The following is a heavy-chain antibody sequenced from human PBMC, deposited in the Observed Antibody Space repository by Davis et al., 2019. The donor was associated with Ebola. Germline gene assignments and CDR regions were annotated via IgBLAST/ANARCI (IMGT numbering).Heavy chain of an antibody. D-gene: IGHD4-17*01. Sequence: MPSETLSLTCAVYGGSFSGYYWSWIRQPPGKGLEWIGEINHSGSTKYNPSLKSRVTISVDTSKNQFSLKLSSVTAADTAVYYCARETTVTTFGYYGMDVWGQGTTVTVSS. J-gene: IGHJ6*02. V-gene: IGHV4-34*01. CDR2: INHSGST. CDR3: ARETTVTTFGYYGMDV. CDR1: GGSFSGYY.